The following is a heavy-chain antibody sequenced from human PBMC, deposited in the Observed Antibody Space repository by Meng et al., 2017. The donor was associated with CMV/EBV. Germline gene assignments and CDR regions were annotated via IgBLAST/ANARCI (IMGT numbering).Heavy chain of an antibody. CDR1: SSSYY. V-gene: IGHV4-39*07. Sequence: SSSYYWGWIRQPPGKGLEWIGSIYYSGSTYYNPSLKSRVTISVDTSKNQFSLKLSSVTAADTAVYYCARDLGGYCSSTSCRPNWFDPWGQGTLVTVSS. CDR3: ARDLGGYCSSTSCRPNWFDP. J-gene: IGHJ5*02. D-gene: IGHD2-2*01. CDR2: IYYSGST.